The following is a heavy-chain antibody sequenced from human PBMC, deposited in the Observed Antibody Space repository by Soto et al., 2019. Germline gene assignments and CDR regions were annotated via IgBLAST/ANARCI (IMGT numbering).Heavy chain of an antibody. CDR2: ISSSSSYI. V-gene: IGHV3-21*01. D-gene: IGHD3-10*01. CDR3: ARGASYFYGSRSYYVDY. CDR1: GFAFSSYS. J-gene: IGHJ4*02. Sequence: GGSLRLSCAASGFAFSSYSMNWVRQAPGKGLEWVSSISSSSSYIYYADSVKGRFNISRDNAKNSLSLQINSLRAEDTAWYSCARGASYFYGSRSYYVDYWGQGTLVTVSS.